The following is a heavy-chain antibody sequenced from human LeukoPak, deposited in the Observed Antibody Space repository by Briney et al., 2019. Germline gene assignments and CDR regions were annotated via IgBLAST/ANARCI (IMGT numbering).Heavy chain of an antibody. CDR3: TTYYYDSRGYAYDAFDI. V-gene: IGHV3-74*01. Sequence: GGSLRLSCAVSGSTFSRYWMHWVRQVPGKGLVWVSRIDTDGSSTSYADSVKGRFTISRDNAKNTLYLQMNSLRAEDTAVYYCTTYYYDSRGYAYDAFDIWGLGTMVTVSS. J-gene: IGHJ3*02. D-gene: IGHD3-22*01. CDR1: GSTFSRYW. CDR2: IDTDGSST.